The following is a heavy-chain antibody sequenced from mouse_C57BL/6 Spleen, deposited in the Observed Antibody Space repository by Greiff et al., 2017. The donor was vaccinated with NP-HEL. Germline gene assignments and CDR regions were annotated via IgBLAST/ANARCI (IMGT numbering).Heavy chain of an antibody. Sequence: QVQLQQPGAELVMPGASVKLSCKASGYTFTSYWMHWVKQRPGQGLEWIGEIDPSDSDTNYNQKFKGKSTLTVDKSSSTAYMQLSSLTSDDSAVYYCARRTGLYAMDYWGQGTSVTVSS. J-gene: IGHJ4*01. CDR3: ARRTGLYAMDY. D-gene: IGHD4-1*01. V-gene: IGHV1-69*01. CDR2: IDPSDSDT. CDR1: GYTFTSYW.